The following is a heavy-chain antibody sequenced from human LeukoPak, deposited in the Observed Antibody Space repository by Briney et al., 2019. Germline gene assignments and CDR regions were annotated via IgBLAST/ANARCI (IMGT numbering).Heavy chain of an antibody. CDR2: IWYDGSNK. CDR3: AKLKYYYDSSGYYYGDRDYYFDY. V-gene: IGHV3-33*06. Sequence: GRSLRLSCAASGFTFSSYGMHWVRQAPGKGLEGVAVIWYDGSNKYYADSVKGRFTISRDNSKNTLYLQMNSLRAEDTAVYYCAKLKYYYDSSGYYYGDRDYYFDYWGQGTLVTVSS. CDR1: GFTFSSYG. J-gene: IGHJ4*02. D-gene: IGHD3-22*01.